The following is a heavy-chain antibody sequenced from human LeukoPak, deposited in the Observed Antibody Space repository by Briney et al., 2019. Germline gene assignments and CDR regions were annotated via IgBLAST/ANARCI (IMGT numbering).Heavy chain of an antibody. CDR2: VNPNSGNT. D-gene: IGHD6-13*01. Sequence: AAVKVSCKASGYTLSGYEINWVRQATGQGLEWMGWVNPNSGNTAYAQKFQGRVTMTRDTSISTAYMELSSLKSDDTAVYYCARVFSSWLHYWGQGTLVTVSS. V-gene: IGHV1-8*01. J-gene: IGHJ4*02. CDR3: ARVFSSWLHY. CDR1: GYTLSGYE.